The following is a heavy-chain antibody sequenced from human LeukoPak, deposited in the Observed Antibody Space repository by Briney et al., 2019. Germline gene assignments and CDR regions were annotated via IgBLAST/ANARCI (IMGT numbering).Heavy chain of an antibody. Sequence: SETLSLTCTVSGDSITSISSYYWSWIRQPPGKGLEWIGLIYYSWTTIYNPSLRSRVTISLDTSKNQFSLKLTSVTAADTAVYYCARQFDPWGQGTLVTVSS. CDR2: IYYSWTT. CDR3: ARQFDP. J-gene: IGHJ5*02. V-gene: IGHV4-59*08. CDR1: GDSITSISSYY.